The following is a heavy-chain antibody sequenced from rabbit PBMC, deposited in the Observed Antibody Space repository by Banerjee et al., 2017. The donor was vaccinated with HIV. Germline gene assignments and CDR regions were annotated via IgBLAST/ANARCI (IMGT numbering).Heavy chain of an antibody. J-gene: IGHJ4*01. CDR3: ARDAGGDGYSNDL. D-gene: IGHD7-1*01. V-gene: IGHV1S45*01. CDR1: GFSFTNKYV. Sequence: QEQLEESGGDLVEPEGSLTLTCTASGFSFTNKYVMCWVRQAPGKGLEWIACINTNSGNTVYASWAKGRFTISRTSSTTVTLQMTSLTAADTATYFCARDAGGDGYSNDLWGQGTLVTVS. CDR2: INTNSGNT.